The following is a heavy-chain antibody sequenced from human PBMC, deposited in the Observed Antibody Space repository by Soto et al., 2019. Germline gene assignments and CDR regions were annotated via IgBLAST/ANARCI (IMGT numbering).Heavy chain of an antibody. J-gene: IGHJ6*03. V-gene: IGHV4-31*03. D-gene: IGHD3-3*01. CDR3: ARGGFGTYYDFWSGYDYYMDV. Sequence: SETLSLTCTVSGGSISSGGYYWSWIRQHPGKGLEWIGYIYYSGSTYYNPSLKSRVTMSVDTSKNQFSLKLSSVTAADTAVYYCARGGFGTYYDFWSGYDYYMDVWGKGTTVTVSS. CDR2: IYYSGST. CDR1: GGSISSGGYY.